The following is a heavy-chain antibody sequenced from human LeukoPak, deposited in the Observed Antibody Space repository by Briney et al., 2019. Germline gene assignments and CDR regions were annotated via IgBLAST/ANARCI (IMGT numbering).Heavy chain of an antibody. Sequence: GGSLRLSCAASGFTFSNYWMHWVRQAPGKGLVWVSRINSDGINTSYADSVKGRFTISRDNAKNTLYLQMNSLRAEDTAVYYCARGNDILTGYPAGYAFDIWGQGTMVTVSS. J-gene: IGHJ3*02. CDR3: ARGNDILTGYPAGYAFDI. V-gene: IGHV3-74*01. D-gene: IGHD3-9*01. CDR1: GFTFSNYW. CDR2: INSDGINT.